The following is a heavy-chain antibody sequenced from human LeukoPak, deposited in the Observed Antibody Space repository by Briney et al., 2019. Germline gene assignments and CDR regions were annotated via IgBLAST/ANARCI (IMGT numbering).Heavy chain of an antibody. CDR3: VYSGNYRFDY. V-gene: IGHV3-74*01. CDR1: GFTFRSNW. D-gene: IGHD1-26*01. J-gene: IGHJ4*02. CDR2: ISPDASTT. Sequence: GGSLRLSCAASGFTFRSNWRHWVRQAPGKGLVWVSRISPDASTTTYTDSVRGRFTISRDNAKNTLYLQMNSLRAEDTAVYFCVYSGNYRFDYWGQGTLVTVSS.